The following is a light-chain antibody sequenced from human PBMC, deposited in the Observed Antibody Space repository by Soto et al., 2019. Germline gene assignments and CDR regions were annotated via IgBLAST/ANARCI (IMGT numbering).Light chain of an antibody. J-gene: IGLJ1*01. CDR1: SSDFGGYSY. V-gene: IGLV2-11*01. Sequence: QSALTQPRSVSGSPGQSVTISCTGTSSDFGGYSYVSWYLQHPGKAPKVMIYDVSKRPSGVPDRFSGSKSGNTASLTISGLQSEDEADYYCCSFAGDYIYVFGTGTKVTVL. CDR2: DVS. CDR3: CSFAGDYIYV.